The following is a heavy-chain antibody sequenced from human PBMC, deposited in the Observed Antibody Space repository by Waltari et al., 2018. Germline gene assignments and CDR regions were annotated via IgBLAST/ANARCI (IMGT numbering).Heavy chain of an antibody. CDR3: ASGGIALPTAIQQHQNSGY. J-gene: IGHJ4*02. D-gene: IGHD2-2*02. V-gene: IGHV4-34*01. CDR2: INHSGST. CDR1: GGSFSGYY. Sequence: QVQLQQWGAGLLKPSETLSLTCAVYGGSFSGYYWSWIRQPPGKGLEWIGEINHSGSTNYNPSLKSRVTISVDTSKNQFSLKLSSVTAADTAVYYCASGGIALPTAIQQHQNSGYWGQGTLVTVSS.